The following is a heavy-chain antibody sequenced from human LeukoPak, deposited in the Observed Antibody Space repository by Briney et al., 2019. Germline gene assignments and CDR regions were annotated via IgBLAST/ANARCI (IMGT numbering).Heavy chain of an antibody. Sequence: PGGSLRLSCAASGFTFNSYSMNWVRQAPGKGLEWVSSISYSSTSVFYADSVEGRFTIFRDDAKNSLYLQVNSLRAEDTAVYYCARSLIPPTYSGNYIFQYYGMDVWGQGTTVTVSS. D-gene: IGHD1-26*01. CDR1: GFTFNSYS. CDR2: ISYSSTSV. V-gene: IGHV3-21*06. J-gene: IGHJ6*02. CDR3: ARSLIPPTYSGNYIFQYYGMDV.